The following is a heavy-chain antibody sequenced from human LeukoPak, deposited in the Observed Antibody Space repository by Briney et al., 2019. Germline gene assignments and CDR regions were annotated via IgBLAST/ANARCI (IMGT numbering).Heavy chain of an antibody. V-gene: IGHV3-11*04. D-gene: IGHD3-3*01. CDR3: ARDPDSYDFWSGPAFDY. Sequence: PGGSLRLSCAASGFTFSDYYMSWIRQAPGKGLEWVSYISSSGCNIYYADSVKGRFTISRDNAKNSLYLQMNSLRAEDTAVYYCARDPDSYDFWSGPAFDYWGQGTLVTVSS. CDR2: ISSSGCNI. CDR1: GFTFSDYY. J-gene: IGHJ4*02.